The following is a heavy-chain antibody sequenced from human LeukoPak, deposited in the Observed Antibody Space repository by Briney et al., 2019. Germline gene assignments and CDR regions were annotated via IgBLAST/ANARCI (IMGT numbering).Heavy chain of an antibody. Sequence: GGSLRLSCAASGFTFSSYAMHWVRQAPGKGLEYVSAISSNGGSTYYANSVKGRFTISRDNSKNTLYLQMGSLRAEGMAVYYCARDNRWEDYYYYMDVWGKGTTVTISS. CDR3: ARDNRWEDYYYYMDV. V-gene: IGHV3-64*01. CDR1: GFTFSSYA. CDR2: ISSNGGST. D-gene: IGHD1-26*01. J-gene: IGHJ6*03.